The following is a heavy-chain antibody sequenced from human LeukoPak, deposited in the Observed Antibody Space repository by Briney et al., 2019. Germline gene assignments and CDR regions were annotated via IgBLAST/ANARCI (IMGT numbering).Heavy chain of an antibody. CDR3: ARDMKVSDDFWSGLHDAFDI. J-gene: IGHJ3*02. CDR1: GFTFSSYS. Sequence: MAGGSLRLSCAASGFTFSSYSMNWVRQAPGKGLEWVSSISSSSSYMYYADSVKGRFTISRDNAKNSLYLQMNSLRAEDTAVYYCARDMKVSDDFWSGLHDAFDIWGQGTMVTVSS. D-gene: IGHD3-3*01. V-gene: IGHV3-21*01. CDR2: ISSSSSYM.